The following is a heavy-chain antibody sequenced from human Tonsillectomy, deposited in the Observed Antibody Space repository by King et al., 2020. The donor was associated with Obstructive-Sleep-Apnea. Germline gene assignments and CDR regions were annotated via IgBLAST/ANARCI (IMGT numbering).Heavy chain of an antibody. D-gene: IGHD6-19*01. J-gene: IGHJ2*01. CDR1: GFTFSDYW. CDR3: ARSQWLLSGWYYDL. V-gene: IGHV3-74*01. Sequence: VQLVESAGGLVQPGGSLRLSCAASGFTFSDYWMHWVRQVPGKGLVWVSRINSDGSITNHAASVKGRFTSSRDNAKNTLYLQMSSLRVEDTAVYYCARSQWLLSGWYYDLWGRGTLVTVSS. CDR2: INSDGSIT.